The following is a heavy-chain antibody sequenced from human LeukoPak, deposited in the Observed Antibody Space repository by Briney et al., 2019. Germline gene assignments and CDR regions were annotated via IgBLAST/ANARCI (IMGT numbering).Heavy chain of an antibody. V-gene: IGHV3-9*01. CDR1: GFTFDDYA. CDR2: ISWNSGSI. D-gene: IGHD3-22*01. Sequence: GRSLRLSCAASGFTFDDYAMHWVRQAPGKGLEWVSGISWNSGSIGYADSVKGRFTISRDNSKNTLYLQMNSLRAEDTAVYYCAKDLGTIVVARYGMDVWGQGTTVTVSS. CDR3: AKDLGTIVVARYGMDV. J-gene: IGHJ6*02.